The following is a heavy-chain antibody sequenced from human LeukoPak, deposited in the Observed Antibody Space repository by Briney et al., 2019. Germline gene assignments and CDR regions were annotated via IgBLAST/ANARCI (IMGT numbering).Heavy chain of an antibody. CDR3: VKDFGRIRGTPDS. CDR2: ISGSGNGGSI. V-gene: IGHV3-64D*06. CDR1: GFLFSIYT. D-gene: IGHD1-1*01. Sequence: PGGSLRLSCSASGFLFSIYTMYWVRQAPGKGPEYVSTISGSGNGGSIYYADSVKGRFTISRDDSKSIVYLQMNGLRSEDTAVYYCVKDFGRIRGTPDSWGQGTLVTVSS. J-gene: IGHJ4*02.